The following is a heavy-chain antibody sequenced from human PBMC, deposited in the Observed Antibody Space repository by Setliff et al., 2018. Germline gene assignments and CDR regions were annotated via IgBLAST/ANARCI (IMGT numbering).Heavy chain of an antibody. J-gene: IGHJ4*02. CDR3: ATELRSPFWHFDL. V-gene: IGHV1-69*04. Sequence: GASVKVSCKASGATFSGVAFSWVRQAPGHGLEWMGRFIPVLGKPNYAPRFQGRLTITVDTSTGTSYMDLRSLTSDDTAIYYCATELRSPFWHFDLWGQGALVTV. CDR2: FIPVLGKP. D-gene: IGHD3-3*01. CDR1: GATFSGVA.